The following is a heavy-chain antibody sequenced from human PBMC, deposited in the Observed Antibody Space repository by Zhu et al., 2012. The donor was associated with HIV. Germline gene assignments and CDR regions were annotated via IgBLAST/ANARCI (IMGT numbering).Heavy chain of an antibody. CDR2: INHSGST. CDR1: GGSFSGYY. J-gene: IGHJ6*02. CDR3: ARWAYSALRYYYYGMDS. D-gene: IGHD1-26*01. Sequence: QVQLQQWGAGLLKPSETLSLTCAVYGGSFSGYYWSWIRQPPGKGLEWIGEINHSGSTNYNPSLKSRVTISVDTSKNQFSLKLSSVTAADTAVYYCARWAYSALRYYYYGMDSGAKGPRSPSP. V-gene: IGHV4-34*01.